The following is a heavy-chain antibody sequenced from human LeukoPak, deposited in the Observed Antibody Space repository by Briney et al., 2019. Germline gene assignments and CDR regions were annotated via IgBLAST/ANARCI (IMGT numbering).Heavy chain of an antibody. CDR1: GGSISSYY. D-gene: IGHD2-8*01. CDR3: ARWPIGYCTNGVCYRGEVPIVDY. Sequence: SETLSLTCTVSGGSISSYYWSWIRQPPGKGLEWIGYIYYSGSTNYNPSLKSRVTISVDTSKNQFSLKLSSVTAADTAVYYCARWPIGYCTNGVCYRGEVPIVDYWGQGTLVTVSS. J-gene: IGHJ4*02. CDR2: IYYSGST. V-gene: IGHV4-59*08.